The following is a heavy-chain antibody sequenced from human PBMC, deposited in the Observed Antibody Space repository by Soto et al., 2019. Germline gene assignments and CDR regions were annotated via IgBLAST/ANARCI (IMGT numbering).Heavy chain of an antibody. CDR2: ISGRSDYI. CDR3: ARPVAPALV. V-gene: IGHV3-21*01. Sequence: EVQLVESGGGLVKPGESLRLSCAASGFTFSTYSMNWVRQAPGKGLEWVSSISGRSDYIFYADSVRGRFTISRDNAKNSLYLQMNSLSAEDTAVYSCARPVAPALVWGQGTLVTVSS. D-gene: IGHD5-12*01. CDR1: GFTFSTYS. J-gene: IGHJ4*02.